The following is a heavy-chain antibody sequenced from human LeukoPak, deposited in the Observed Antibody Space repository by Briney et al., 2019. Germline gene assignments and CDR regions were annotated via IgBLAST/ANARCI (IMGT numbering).Heavy chain of an antibody. CDR3: AREVLVRFGGDAFDI. V-gene: IGHV3-66*01. CDR2: IYSGGST. J-gene: IGHJ3*02. D-gene: IGHD3-10*01. Sequence: PGRSLRLSCAASGFTFSSNYMSWVRQAPGKGLEWVSVIYSGGSTYYADSVKGRFTISRDNSKNTLYLQMNSLRAEDTAVYYCAREVLVRFGGDAFDIWGQGTMVTVSS. CDR1: GFTFSSNY.